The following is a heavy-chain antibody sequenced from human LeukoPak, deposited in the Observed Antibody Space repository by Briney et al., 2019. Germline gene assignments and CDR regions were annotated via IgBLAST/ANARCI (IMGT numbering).Heavy chain of an antibody. J-gene: IGHJ4*02. D-gene: IGHD6-19*01. CDR3: VRTFRLSSGYFDY. CDR1: GYSFTTYW. CDR2: IYPGDSDT. Sequence: LGESLKISCKVSGYSFTTYWIAWVRQMPGKGLEWMGFIYPGDSDTRFSPSFQGQVTISADKSISTAYLQWSSLKASDTAMYYCVRTFRLSSGYFDYWGQGTLVTVSS. V-gene: IGHV5-51*01.